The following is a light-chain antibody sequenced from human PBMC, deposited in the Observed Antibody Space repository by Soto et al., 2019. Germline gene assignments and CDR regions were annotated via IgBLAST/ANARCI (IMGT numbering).Light chain of an antibody. CDR2: EVS. Sequence: QSALTQPASVSGSPGQSITISCTGTSNYNLVSWYQQHPGKAPKLVIYEVSERPSGVSNRFSGSKSGNTASLTIPGLQAEDEADYYCCSYPGSSILYVFGTGTKVTVL. CDR3: CSYPGSSILYV. CDR1: SNYNL. J-gene: IGLJ1*01. V-gene: IGLV2-23*02.